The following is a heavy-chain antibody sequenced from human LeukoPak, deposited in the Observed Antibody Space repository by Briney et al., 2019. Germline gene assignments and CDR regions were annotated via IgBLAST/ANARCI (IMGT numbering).Heavy chain of an antibody. CDR3: ARLSCTTASCSHRGFYYYGLDV. D-gene: IGHD2-2*01. V-gene: IGHV4-39*01. CDR1: GGSISSNIYY. Sequence: PSETLSLSCSVSGGSISSNIYYWVWIRQPPEKGLEWIGSIYYSGSTYYSPSLESRVSIDVDTSKSQFSLRMTSVTAADTAIYYCARLSCTTASCSHRGFYYYGLDVWGQGTTVTVSS. CDR2: IYYSGST. J-gene: IGHJ6*02.